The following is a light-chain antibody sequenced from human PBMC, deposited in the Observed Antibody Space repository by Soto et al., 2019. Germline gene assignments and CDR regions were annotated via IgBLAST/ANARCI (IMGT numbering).Light chain of an antibody. CDR2: GAS. CDR1: QSVSNN. Sequence: EIVMTQSPTTLSVSLGARATLSCRASQSVSNNLAWYQQKPGQAPRLLIYGASTRATGIPARFTGSGSGTEFTFTISSLQSEDFAVYYCQQYNNWPPLTFGGGTKVESK. J-gene: IGKJ4*01. CDR3: QQYNNWPPLT. V-gene: IGKV3-15*01.